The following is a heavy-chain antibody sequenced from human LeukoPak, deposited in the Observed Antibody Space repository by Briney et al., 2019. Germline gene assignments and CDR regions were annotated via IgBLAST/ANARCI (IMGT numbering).Heavy chain of an antibody. CDR3: ARDRVQQLVPGDAFDI. J-gene: IGHJ3*02. CDR1: GFTFSSYA. Sequence: GGSLRLSCAASGFTFSSYAMHWVRQAPGKGLEYVSAISSNGGSTYYANSVKGRFTISRDNSKNTLYLQMGSLRAEDMAVYYCARDRVQQLVPGDAFDIWGQGTMVTVSS. D-gene: IGHD6-13*01. CDR2: ISSNGGST. V-gene: IGHV3-64*01.